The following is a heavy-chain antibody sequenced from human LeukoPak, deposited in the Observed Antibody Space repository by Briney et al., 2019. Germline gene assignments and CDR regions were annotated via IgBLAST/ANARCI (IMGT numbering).Heavy chain of an antibody. V-gene: IGHV4-59*08. CDR3: ARLLYSYGRWWFDP. J-gene: IGHJ5*02. CDR1: GGSISSYY. CDR2: IYYSGST. D-gene: IGHD5-18*01. Sequence: SETLSLTCTVSGGSISSYYWSWIRQPPGKGLEWIGYIYYSGSTNYNPSLTSRVTISVDTSKNQFSLKLSSVTAADTAVYYCARLLYSYGRWWFDPWGQGTLVTVSS.